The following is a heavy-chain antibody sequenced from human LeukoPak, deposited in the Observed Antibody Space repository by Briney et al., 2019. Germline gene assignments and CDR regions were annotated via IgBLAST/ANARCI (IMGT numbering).Heavy chain of an antibody. V-gene: IGHV1-69*06. CDR2: IIPIFGTA. D-gene: IGHD2-21*01. CDR1: GYTFTGYY. Sequence: GASVKVSCKASGYTFTGYYMHWVRQAPGQGLEWMGGIIPIFGTANYAQKFQGRVTITADKSTSTAYMELSSLRSEGTAVYYCARGVMEGGGYYYYMDVWGKGTTVTVSS. CDR3: ARGVMEGGGYYYYMDV. J-gene: IGHJ6*03.